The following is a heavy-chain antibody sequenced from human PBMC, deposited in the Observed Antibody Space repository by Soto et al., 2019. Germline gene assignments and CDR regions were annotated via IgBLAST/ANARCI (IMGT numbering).Heavy chain of an antibody. V-gene: IGHV3-23*01. J-gene: IGHJ4*02. D-gene: IGHD3-3*01. CDR3: AIGNYDFWSGLTHY. Sequence: EVQLLESGGGLVQPGGSLRLSCAASGFTFSSYAMSWVRQAPGKGLEWVSAISGSGGSTYYADSVKGRFTISRDNSKNTLYLQMNSLRAEDTAVYYCAIGNYDFWSGLTHYWGQGTLVTVSS. CDR1: GFTFSSYA. CDR2: ISGSGGST.